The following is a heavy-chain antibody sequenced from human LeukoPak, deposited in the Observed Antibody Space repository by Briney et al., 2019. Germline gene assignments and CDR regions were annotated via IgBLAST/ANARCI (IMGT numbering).Heavy chain of an antibody. J-gene: IGHJ4*02. V-gene: IGHV1-2*02. CDR2: INPNSGGT. D-gene: IGHD2-21*02. CDR3: ARDLQPVVVTATGSDY. Sequence: EASVKVSCKASGYTFTGYYMHWVRQVPGQGLEWMGWINPNSGGTNYAQKFQGRVTMTTDTSTSTAYMELRSLRSDDTAVYYCARDLQPVVVTATGSDYWGQGTLVTVSS. CDR1: GYTFTGYY.